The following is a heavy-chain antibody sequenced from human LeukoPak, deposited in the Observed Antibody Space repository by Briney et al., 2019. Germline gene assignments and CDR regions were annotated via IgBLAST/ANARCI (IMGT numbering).Heavy chain of an antibody. CDR1: GFTFTSSA. Sequence: SVKVSCKASGFTFTSSAMQWVRQARGQRLEWIGWIVVGSGNTNYAQKFQGRVTLTRDMSTSTDYLELSSLRSEDTAVYYCARDNSVRDEAWWFNPWGQGTLVTVSS. J-gene: IGHJ5*02. V-gene: IGHV1-58*02. CDR2: IVVGSGNT. D-gene: IGHD5-24*01. CDR3: ARDNSVRDEAWWFNP.